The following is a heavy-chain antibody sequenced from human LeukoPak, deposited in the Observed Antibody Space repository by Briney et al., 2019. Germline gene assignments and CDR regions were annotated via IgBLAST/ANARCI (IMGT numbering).Heavy chain of an antibody. CDR1: GGSISSSNW. CDR3: ARGPGSQGGLDTAMALDY. Sequence: SGTLSLTCAVSGGSISSSNWWSWVRQPPGKGLEWIGEIYHSGSTNYNPSLKSRVTISVDTSKNQFSLKLSSVTAADTAVYYCARGPGSQGGLDTAMALDYWGQGTLVTVSS. D-gene: IGHD5-18*01. J-gene: IGHJ4*02. V-gene: IGHV4-4*02. CDR2: IYHSGST.